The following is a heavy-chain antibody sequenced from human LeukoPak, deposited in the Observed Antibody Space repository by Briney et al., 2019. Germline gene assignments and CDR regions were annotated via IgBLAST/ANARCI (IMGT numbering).Heavy chain of an antibody. D-gene: IGHD3-22*01. V-gene: IGHV4-34*01. CDR1: GGSFSGYY. J-gene: IGHJ4*02. CDR3: ARGYYDSSGYYTEFAN. Sequence: SETLSLTCAVYGGSFSGYYWSWIRQPPGKGLEWIGEINHSGSTNYNPSLKSRVTMSADTSKNKFSLKVTSVTAADTAIYYCARGYYDSSGYYTEFANWGQGTLVTVSS. CDR2: INHSGST.